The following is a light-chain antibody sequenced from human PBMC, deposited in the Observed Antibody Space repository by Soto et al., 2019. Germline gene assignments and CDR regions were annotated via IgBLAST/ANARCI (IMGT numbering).Light chain of an antibody. J-gene: IGLJ2*01. CDR3: QVWDSSSDHVV. CDR1: NIGSKS. V-gene: IGLV3-21*04. CDR2: YDS. Sequence: SYELTQPPSVSVAPGKTARITCGGNNIGSKSVHWYQQKPGQAPVLVIYYDSDRPSGIPERFSGSNSGNTATLTISRVEAGDEADDYWQVWDSSSDHVVFGGGTKVTVL.